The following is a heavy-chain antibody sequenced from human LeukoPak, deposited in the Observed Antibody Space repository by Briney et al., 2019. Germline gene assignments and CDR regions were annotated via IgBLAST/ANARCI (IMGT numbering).Heavy chain of an antibody. D-gene: IGHD5-18*01. J-gene: IGHJ4*02. CDR2: ISVYNGNT. V-gene: IGHV1-18*04. CDR1: GYTFTSYG. Sequence: ASVTVSCKASGYTFTSYGISWVRQAPGQGLEWMGWISVYNGNTNYAQKLQGRVTMTTDTSTSTAYMELRSLRSDDTAVYYCARDLEGGYSYGFSPPAYWGQGTLVTVSS. CDR3: ARDLEGGYSYGFSPPAY.